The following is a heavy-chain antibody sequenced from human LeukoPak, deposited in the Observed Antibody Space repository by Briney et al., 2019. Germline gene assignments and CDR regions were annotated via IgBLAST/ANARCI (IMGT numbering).Heavy chain of an antibody. CDR3: ARTEGTVAYDS. D-gene: IGHD4-23*01. Sequence: GGSLRLSCAASGFTFSNYWMHWVRQAPGKGLVWVSRINTDGSGTTYADSVRGRFTISRDNAKNTLYLQVNSLRAEDTAVYYCARTEGTVAYDSWGQGTLVTVSS. V-gene: IGHV3-74*01. CDR1: GFTFSNYW. CDR2: INTDGSGT. J-gene: IGHJ5*01.